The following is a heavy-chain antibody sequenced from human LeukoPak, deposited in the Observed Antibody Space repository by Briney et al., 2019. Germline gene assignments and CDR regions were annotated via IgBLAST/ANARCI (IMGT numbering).Heavy chain of an antibody. Sequence: HPGGSLRLSCAASGFTFDDYAMHWVRQAPGKGLEWVSGISWNSGSIGYADSVKGRFTISRDNAKSSLFLQMNSLSAEDTAVYYCARAEGVAVAGTGFDYWGQGTLVTVSS. CDR1: GFTFDDYA. CDR2: ISWNSGSI. CDR3: ARAEGVAVAGTGFDY. J-gene: IGHJ4*02. V-gene: IGHV3-9*01. D-gene: IGHD6-19*01.